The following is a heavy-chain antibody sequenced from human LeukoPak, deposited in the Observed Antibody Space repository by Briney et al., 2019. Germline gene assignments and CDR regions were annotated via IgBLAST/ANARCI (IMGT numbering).Heavy chain of an antibody. J-gene: IGHJ3*02. Sequence: GGSLRLSCAASGFTFSSYAMNWVRQAPGKGLEWVSSISSSSSYIYYADSVKGRFTISRDNAKNSLYLQMNSLRAEDTAVYYCARKGAVAGRDAFDIWGQGTMVTVSS. CDR2: ISSSSSYI. CDR3: ARKGAVAGRDAFDI. D-gene: IGHD6-19*01. V-gene: IGHV3-21*01. CDR1: GFTFSSYA.